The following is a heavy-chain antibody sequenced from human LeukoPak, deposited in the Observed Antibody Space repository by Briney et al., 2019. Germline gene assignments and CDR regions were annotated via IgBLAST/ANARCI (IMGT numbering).Heavy chain of an antibody. CDR2: IYYSGST. J-gene: IGHJ6*02. Sequence: SQTLSLTCTVSGGSISSGVYYWSWIRQHPGKGLEWIGYIYYSGSTYYNPSLKSRVTISVDTSKNQLSLKLSSVTAADTAVYYCARADMVPYGMDVWGQGTTVTASS. CDR1: GGSISSGVYY. V-gene: IGHV4-31*03. CDR3: ARADMVPYGMDV. D-gene: IGHD3-10*01.